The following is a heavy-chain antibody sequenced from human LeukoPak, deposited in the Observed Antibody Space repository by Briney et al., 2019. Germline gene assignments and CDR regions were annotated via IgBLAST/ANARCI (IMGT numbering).Heavy chain of an antibody. Sequence: GGSLRLSCALSGFTFSSYVMSWVRQAPGKRLEWVSTISGSGDVTHYADSVRGRFTISRDNSKNTLYLQMNSLRAEDTAVYYCAKDPNGDYIGTFDIWGQGTMVTVSS. V-gene: IGHV3-23*01. CDR2: ISGSGDVT. J-gene: IGHJ3*02. CDR1: GFTFSSYV. CDR3: AKDPNGDYIGTFDI. D-gene: IGHD4-17*01.